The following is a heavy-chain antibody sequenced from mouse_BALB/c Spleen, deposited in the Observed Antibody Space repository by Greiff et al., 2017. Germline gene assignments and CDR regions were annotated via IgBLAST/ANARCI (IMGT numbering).Heavy chain of an antibody. J-gene: IGHJ3*01. Sequence: EVKLQESGPGLVKPSQSLSLTCTVTGYSITSDYAWNWIRQFPGNKLEWMGYISYSGSTSYNPSLKSRISITRDTSKNQFFLQLNSVTTEDTATYYCARGEQGFAYWGQGTLVTVSA. CDR2: ISYSGST. CDR1: GYSITSDYA. V-gene: IGHV3-2*02. CDR3: ARGEQGFAY.